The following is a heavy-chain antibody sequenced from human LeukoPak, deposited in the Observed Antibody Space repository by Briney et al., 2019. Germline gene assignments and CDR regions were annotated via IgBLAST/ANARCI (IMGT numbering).Heavy chain of an antibody. Sequence: PGGSLRLSCAASGFTFGSYEMNWVRQAPGKGLECVSSIRDSGNGTDYADSVKGRFTVSRDNSKNTLYLHMNTLSAEDTAVYYCAKWAYYDFWSGHYKSHFDSWGQGTLVTVSP. CDR1: GFTFGSYE. V-gene: IGHV3-23*01. CDR2: IRDSGNGT. D-gene: IGHD3-3*01. CDR3: AKWAYYDFWSGHYKSHFDS. J-gene: IGHJ4*02.